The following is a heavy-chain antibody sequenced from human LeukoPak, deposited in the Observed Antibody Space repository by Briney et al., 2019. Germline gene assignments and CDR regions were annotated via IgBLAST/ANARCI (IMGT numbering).Heavy chain of an antibody. CDR3: ARIGISSSSLGFNY. D-gene: IGHD6-6*01. Sequence: PSETLSLTCTVSGGSISSSSYYWGWIRQPPGKGLGWIGSIYYSGSTYYNPSLKSRVTISVDTSKNQFSLKLSSVTAADTAVYYCARIGISSSSLGFNYWGQGTLVTVSS. J-gene: IGHJ4*02. CDR2: IYYSGST. CDR1: GGSISSSSYY. V-gene: IGHV4-39*01.